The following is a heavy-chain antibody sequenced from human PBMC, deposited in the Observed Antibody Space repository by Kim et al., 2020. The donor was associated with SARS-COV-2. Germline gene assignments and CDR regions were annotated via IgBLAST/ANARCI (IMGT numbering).Heavy chain of an antibody. Sequence: SETLSLTCAVYGGSFSGYYWSWIRQPPGKGLEWIGEINHSGSTNYNPSLKSRVTISVDTSKNQFSLKLSSVTAADTAVYYCARGYWEAYFDYWGQGTLVT. CDR3: ARGYWEAYFDY. V-gene: IGHV4-34*01. J-gene: IGHJ4*02. CDR2: INHSGST. CDR1: GGSFSGYY. D-gene: IGHD1-26*01.